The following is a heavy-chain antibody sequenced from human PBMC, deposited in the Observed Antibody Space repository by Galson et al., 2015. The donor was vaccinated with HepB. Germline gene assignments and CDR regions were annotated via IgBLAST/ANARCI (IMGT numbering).Heavy chain of an antibody. J-gene: IGHJ3*02. D-gene: IGHD2-15*01. Sequence: SLRLSCAASGFTFRSYAMSWVRQAPGKGLDWVTIISDGGAATYYADSVRGRFTIYRDNSKNTLFLQMNSLRAEDTAVYYRAKEGGYCSGDSCPKGDAFDIWGQGTMVTVSS. V-gene: IGHV3-23*01. CDR3: AKEGGYCSGDSCPKGDAFDI. CDR2: ISDGGAAT. CDR1: GFTFRSYA.